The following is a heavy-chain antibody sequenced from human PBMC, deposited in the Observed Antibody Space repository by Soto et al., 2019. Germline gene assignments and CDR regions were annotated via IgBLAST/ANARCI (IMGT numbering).Heavy chain of an antibody. V-gene: IGHV3-66*01. CDR1: GFSVGDNY. CDR3: ARDRGYR. D-gene: IGHD5-12*01. Sequence: EVQLVESGGGLVQPGGSLRLSCAASGFSVGDNYMKWVRQAPGKGLEWVSLIYSGGSTFYADSVKGRFTISRDNSKNTLFLQMTNLRVDDTAVYYCARDRGYRWGQGKRVTVSA. CDR2: IYSGGST. J-gene: IGHJ3*01.